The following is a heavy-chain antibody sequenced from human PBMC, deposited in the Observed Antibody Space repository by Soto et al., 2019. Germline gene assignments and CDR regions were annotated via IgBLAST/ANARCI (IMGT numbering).Heavy chain of an antibody. CDR2: ITVGTGNT. D-gene: IGHD3-22*01. CDR3: AAGDSSGYYGG. V-gene: IGHV1-58*01. Sequence: ASVKVSGKASGFTFTSSSVQWVRQARGQGLEWIGWITVGTGNTNYAQKFQERISITRDMSTSTAYMELSNLRSDDTAVYYCAAGDSSGYYGGWGQGTQVTVSS. CDR1: GFTFTSSS. J-gene: IGHJ4*02.